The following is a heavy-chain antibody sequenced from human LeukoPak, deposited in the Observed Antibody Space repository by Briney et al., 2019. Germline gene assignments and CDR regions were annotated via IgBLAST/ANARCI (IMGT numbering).Heavy chain of an antibody. CDR3: ARFFRNDGQIAVAEGYAFDI. D-gene: IGHD6-19*01. CDR1: GYSFTSYW. Sequence: GESLKISCKGSGYSFTSYWIGWVRQMPGKGLEWMGIIYPGDSDTRYSPSFQGQVTISADKSISTAYLQWSSLKASDTAMYYCARFFRNDGQIAVAEGYAFDIWGQGTMVTVSS. CDR2: IYPGDSDT. V-gene: IGHV5-51*01. J-gene: IGHJ3*02.